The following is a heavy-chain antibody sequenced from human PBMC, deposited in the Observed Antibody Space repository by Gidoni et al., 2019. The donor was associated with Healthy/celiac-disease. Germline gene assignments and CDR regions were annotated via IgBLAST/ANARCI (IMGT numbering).Heavy chain of an antibody. D-gene: IGHD4-17*01. V-gene: IGHV3-23*01. Sequence: EVQLLASGGGLVQPGGSLRLSCAASGFTFSSYAMSWVRQAPGKGLEWVSAISGRGGSTYYADSVKGRFTISRDNSKNTLYLQMNSLRAEDTAVYYCAKVILDYGDPRGYFDYWGQGTLVTVSS. CDR1: GFTFSSYA. CDR3: AKVILDYGDPRGYFDY. CDR2: ISGRGGST. J-gene: IGHJ4*02.